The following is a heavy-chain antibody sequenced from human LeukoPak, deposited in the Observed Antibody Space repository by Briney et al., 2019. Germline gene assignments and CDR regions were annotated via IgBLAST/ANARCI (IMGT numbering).Heavy chain of an antibody. CDR1: GYSISSGYD. CDR3: ARGLAWALDS. Sequence: SETLSLTCTVSGYSISSGYDWGWIRQPPGKGLEWIGSIYYRRTTYYNPSLKSRVTISIDKSKSQISLNLNSVTAADTAVYYCARGLAWALDSWGQGSQVTVSS. CDR2: IYYRRTT. D-gene: IGHD1-26*01. J-gene: IGHJ4*02. V-gene: IGHV4-38-2*02.